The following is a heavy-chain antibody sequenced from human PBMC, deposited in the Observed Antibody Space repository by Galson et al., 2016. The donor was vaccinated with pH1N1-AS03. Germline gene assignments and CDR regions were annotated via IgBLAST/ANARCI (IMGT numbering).Heavy chain of an antibody. CDR2: INADSGDT. D-gene: IGHD3-3*01. CDR1: GYTFTAYY. J-gene: IGHJ4*02. Sequence: SGKVSCKASGYTFTAYYMHWVRQAPGQGLAWMGWINADSGDTKYAPKFRGRVTLTRDTSTSTAYMELSTLRSDDTAVYYDAKDDTYDVWVGYFGPDFCGPGTLITVSS. CDR3: AKDDTYDVWVGYFGPDF. V-gene: IGHV1-2*02.